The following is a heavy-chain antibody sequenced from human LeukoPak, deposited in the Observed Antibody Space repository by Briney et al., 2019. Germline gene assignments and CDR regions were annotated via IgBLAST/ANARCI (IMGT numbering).Heavy chain of an antibody. CDR3: AIIAADFDY. Sequence: SETLSLTCTVSGGSISSSSYYWGWIRQPPGKGLEWIGSIYYSGSTYYNPSLTSRVTISVDTSKNQFSLKLSSVTAADTAVYYCAIIAADFDYWGQGTLVTVSS. J-gene: IGHJ4*02. V-gene: IGHV4-39*07. CDR2: IYYSGST. D-gene: IGHD6-13*01. CDR1: GGSISSSSYY.